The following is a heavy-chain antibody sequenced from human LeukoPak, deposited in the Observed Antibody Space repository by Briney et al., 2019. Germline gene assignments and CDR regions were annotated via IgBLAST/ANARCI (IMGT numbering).Heavy chain of an antibody. V-gene: IGHV3-23*01. J-gene: IGHJ4*02. CDR1: GFTFNSYA. Sequence: GGSLRLSCAASGFTFNSYAMSWVRQASGKGLEWLSSISSIDPDTYCADSVRGRFTISRDNSKNTLYLQLNSLRVEDAGVYYCARAPVTSCRGVYCYPFDYWGQGGLVTDSS. CDR2: ISSIDPDT. D-gene: IGHD2-21*01. CDR3: ARAPVTSCRGVYCYPFDY.